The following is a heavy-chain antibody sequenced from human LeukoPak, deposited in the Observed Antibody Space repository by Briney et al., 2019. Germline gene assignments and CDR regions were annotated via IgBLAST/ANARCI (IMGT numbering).Heavy chain of an antibody. CDR1: GDSIGSGDYY. J-gene: IGHJ5*02. V-gene: IGHV4-30-4*01. Sequence: SETLSLTCTVSGDSIGSGDYYWTWLRQPPGKGLEWIGYIYNTGSTYYNSSLKSRLTMSVDTSKNHFSLKLTSVTAADTAVYFCARRPGGLYESWFDPWGQGTLVTVSS. D-gene: IGHD2-8*02. CDR2: IYNTGST. CDR3: ARRPGGLYESWFDP.